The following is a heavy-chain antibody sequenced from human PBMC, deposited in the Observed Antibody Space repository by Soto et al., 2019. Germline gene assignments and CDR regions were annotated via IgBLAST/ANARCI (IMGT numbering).Heavy chain of an antibody. CDR1: GFTFSSYA. J-gene: IGHJ5*02. V-gene: IGHV3-23*01. Sequence: EVQLLESGGGLVQPGGSLRLSCAASGFTFSSYAMSWVRQAPGKGLEWVSAISGSGGSTYDADSVKGRVTIARDNSKNTLYLQMNSLRADDTAVYYCSKVGRVRGVTDWCDPWGQGTLVTVSS. CDR2: ISGSGGST. D-gene: IGHD3-10*01. CDR3: SKVGRVRGVTDWCDP.